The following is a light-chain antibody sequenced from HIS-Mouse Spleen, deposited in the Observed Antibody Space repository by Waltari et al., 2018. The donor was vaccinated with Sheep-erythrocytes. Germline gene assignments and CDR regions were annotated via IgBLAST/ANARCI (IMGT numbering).Light chain of an antibody. CDR1: RSDGGGFIP. Sequence: QAALTQPAPVSGSPGQSVTIPCTGTRSDGGGFIPCALYQQHPGKAPKLMIYEGSKRPSGVSNRFSGSKSGNTASLTISGLQAEDEADYYCCSYAGSSTPWVFGGGTKLTVL. V-gene: IGLV2-23*01. J-gene: IGLJ3*02. CDR2: EGS. CDR3: CSYAGSSTPWV.